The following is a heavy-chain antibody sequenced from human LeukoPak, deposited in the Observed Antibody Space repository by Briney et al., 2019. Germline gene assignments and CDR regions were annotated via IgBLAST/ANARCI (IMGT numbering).Heavy chain of an antibody. V-gene: IGHV3-74*01. D-gene: IGHD5-18*01. CDR3: AITTMVTFDY. CDR2: INTDGSST. J-gene: IGHJ4*02. CDR1: GFTFSSYW. Sequence: GGSLRLSCAASGFTFSSYWMHWVRHAPGKGLVWVSRINTDGSSTTYADSVKGRFTISRDNAKNTLYLQMNSLRAEDTAVYYCAITTMVTFDYWGQGTLVTVSS.